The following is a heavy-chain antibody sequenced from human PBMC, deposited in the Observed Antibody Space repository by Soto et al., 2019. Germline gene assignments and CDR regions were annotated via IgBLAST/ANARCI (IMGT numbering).Heavy chain of an antibody. Sequence: QITLKESGPPLVKPTQTLTLTCTFSGFSLRNSGVAVGWIRQPPGKALEWLALIYWDDDKRYSPSLKSRLTITKDTSKNQVVLTMTNMDPVDTATYYCAHLTTGGFYFDYWGQGTLVTVSS. CDR2: IYWDDDK. D-gene: IGHD4-17*01. J-gene: IGHJ4*02. V-gene: IGHV2-5*02. CDR3: AHLTTGGFYFDY. CDR1: GFSLRNSGVA.